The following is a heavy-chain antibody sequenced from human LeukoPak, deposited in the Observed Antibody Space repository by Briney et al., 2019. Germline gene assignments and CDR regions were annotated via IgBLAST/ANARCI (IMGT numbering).Heavy chain of an antibody. CDR2: IQEDGSNR. V-gene: IGHV3-7*01. J-gene: IGHJ3*02. CDR1: GFTLSYYW. CDR3: AREARGTRAAFDI. D-gene: IGHD1-1*01. Sequence: GGSLRLSCAASGFTLSYYWMSWVRQAPGKGLEWVANIQEDGSNRYYVGSVKGRFTSSRDNAKNSVYLQMNSLRAEDTAVYYCAREARGTRAAFDIWGQGTMVTVS.